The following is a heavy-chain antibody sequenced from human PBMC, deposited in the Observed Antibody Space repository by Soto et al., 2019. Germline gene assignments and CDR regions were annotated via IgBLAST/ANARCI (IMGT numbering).Heavy chain of an antibody. D-gene: IGHD6-25*01. CDR1: GVSISSYF. J-gene: IGHJ4*02. CDR3: ARIGGYHGPLDY. CDR2: TYHRGST. Sequence: PSETLSLTCSVSGVSISSYFWGWIRQAPGRGLEWIGYTYHRGSTNYSPSLKSRVAISLDTSENQFPLKVNSVTAADTAVYYCARIGGYHGPLDYWGQGTPVTSPQ. V-gene: IGHV4-59*01.